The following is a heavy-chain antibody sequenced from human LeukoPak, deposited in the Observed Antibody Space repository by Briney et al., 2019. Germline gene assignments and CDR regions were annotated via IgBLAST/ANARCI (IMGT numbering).Heavy chain of an antibody. D-gene: IGHD4-17*01. J-gene: IGHJ4*02. CDR2: ISSSGSTI. CDR1: GGSISSGGYY. Sequence: LSLTCTVSGGSISSGGYYWSWIRQHPGKGLEWVSYISSSGSTIYYADSVKGRFTISRDNAKNSLYLQMNSLRAEDTAVYYCARDSYGDYVDPFDYWGQGTLVTVSS. CDR3: ARDSYGDYVDPFDY. V-gene: IGHV3-11*04.